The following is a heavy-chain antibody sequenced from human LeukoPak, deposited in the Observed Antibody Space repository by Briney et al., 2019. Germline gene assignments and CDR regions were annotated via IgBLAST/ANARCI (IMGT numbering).Heavy chain of an antibody. J-gene: IGHJ3*02. V-gene: IGHV3-15*01. Sequence: GGSLRLSCAASGFTFSNAWMSWVRQAPGKGLEWVGRIKSKTDGGTTDYAAPVKGRFTISRDDSKNTLYLQMNSLKTKDTAVYYCTTAPIYYHESLDAFDIWGQGTMVTVSS. CDR2: IKSKTDGGTT. CDR3: TTAPIYYHESLDAFDI. D-gene: IGHD3-22*01. CDR1: GFTFSNAW.